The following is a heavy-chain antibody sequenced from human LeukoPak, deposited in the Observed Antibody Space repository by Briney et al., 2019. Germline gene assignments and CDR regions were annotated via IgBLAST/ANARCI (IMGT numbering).Heavy chain of an antibody. V-gene: IGHV3-21*01. J-gene: IGHJ4*02. D-gene: IGHD5-12*01. CDR1: GFTFSSYS. CDR2: ISSSSSYI. Sequence: GGSLRLSCAASGFTFSSYSMNWVRQAPGKGLEWVSSISSSSSYIYYADSVKGRFTISRGNAKNSLYLQMNSLRAEDTAVYYCAREPVDTMATIPDYWGQGTLVTVSS. CDR3: AREPVDTMATIPDY.